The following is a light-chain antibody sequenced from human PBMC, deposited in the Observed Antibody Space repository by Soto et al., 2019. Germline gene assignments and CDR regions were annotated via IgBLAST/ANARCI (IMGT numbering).Light chain of an antibody. J-gene: IGKJ4*01. Sequence: DIKMTQSPSSLSASVGDRVTVTCQASEDVSDYVNWYQQKPGRAPKLLIYDASKLEIGVSSRFSGSGSGTHFTFPIRDLQPEDFATYYCQLYRNVVLTFGGGTRVDI. V-gene: IGKV1-33*01. CDR3: QLYRNVVLT. CDR2: DAS. CDR1: EDVSDY.